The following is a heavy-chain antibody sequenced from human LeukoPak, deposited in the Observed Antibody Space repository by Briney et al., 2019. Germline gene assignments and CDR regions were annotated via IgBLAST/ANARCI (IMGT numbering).Heavy chain of an antibody. J-gene: IGHJ6*02. CDR2: INSDSHYI. CDR3: ARIFSGSGIKRNYGMDV. CDR1: GFTFSSYS. V-gene: IGHV3-21*01. Sequence: GGSLRLSCAASGFTFSSYSLNWFRRAPGKGLEWVSSINSDSHYIYYSDSTKGRFTISRDNAENSLFLHMNSLRAEDSAVYFCARIFSGSGIKRNYGMDVWGQGTTVTVSS. D-gene: IGHD3-10*01.